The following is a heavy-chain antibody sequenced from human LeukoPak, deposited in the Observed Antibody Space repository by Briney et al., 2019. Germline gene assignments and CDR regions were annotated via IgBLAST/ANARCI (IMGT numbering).Heavy chain of an antibody. D-gene: IGHD3-22*01. V-gene: IGHV4-4*07. CDR2: VHFSFTT. Sequence: SETLSLTCAVSGASLTSHNWGWIRQTAGKGLEWVGRVHFSFTTNYNPSLRTLVPISLDKSKNDLSLTLKSVSAADTAVYYCTRDESSRDDSGGYHYWGRGGLVTVSS. J-gene: IGHJ4*02. CDR1: GASLTSHN. CDR3: TRDESSRDDSGGYHY.